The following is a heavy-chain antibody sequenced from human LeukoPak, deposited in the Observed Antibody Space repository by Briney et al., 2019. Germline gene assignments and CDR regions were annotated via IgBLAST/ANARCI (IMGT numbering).Heavy chain of an antibody. CDR1: VGSISSYY. CDR3: ARGGDRSFDY. D-gene: IGHD3-10*01. J-gene: IGHJ4*02. V-gene: IGHV4-59*12. Sequence: SETLSLTCTVSVGSISSYYWSWIRQPPGKGLEWIGYIYYSGSTNYNPSLKSRVTISVDKAKNQFSLNLNSVTAADTAVYYCARGGDRSFDYWGQGTLVTVSS. CDR2: IYYSGST.